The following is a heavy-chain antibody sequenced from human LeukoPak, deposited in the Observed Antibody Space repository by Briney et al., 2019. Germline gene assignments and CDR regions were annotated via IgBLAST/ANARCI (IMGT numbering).Heavy chain of an antibody. D-gene: IGHD2-15*01. V-gene: IGHV3-23*01. CDR2: ITSGFTP. Sequence: PGGSLRLSCAASGLTFSDYAMSWFRQAPGKGLEWVSGITSGFTPHYADSVRGRFTISRDNSKNTFHLQLNSLRAEDTAVYYCAKDYSESRVADVFFEYWGQGTLVTVSP. J-gene: IGHJ4*02. CDR3: AKDYSESRVADVFFEY. CDR1: GLTFSDYA.